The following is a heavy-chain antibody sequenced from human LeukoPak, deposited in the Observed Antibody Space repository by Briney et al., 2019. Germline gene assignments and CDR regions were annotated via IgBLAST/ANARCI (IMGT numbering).Heavy chain of an antibody. CDR3: ARRTYFDL. Sequence: SETLSLTCTVSGGSIRSYYWSWVRQPPGKGLEWIGYIYYSGSTTYNPSLKSRVTISVDTSKNQFSLKLSSVTAADTAVYYCARRTYFDLWGRGTLVTVSS. CDR1: GGSIRSYY. J-gene: IGHJ2*01. V-gene: IGHV4-59*08. CDR2: IYYSGST.